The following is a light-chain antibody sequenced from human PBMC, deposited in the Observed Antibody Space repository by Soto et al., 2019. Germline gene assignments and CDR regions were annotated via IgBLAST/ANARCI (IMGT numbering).Light chain of an antibody. CDR1: QSISSY. V-gene: IGKV1-39*01. Sequence: DIQMTQSPSSLSASVGDRVTITCRASQSISSYLNWFQLKPGKAPKLLIYAASTLQSGVPSRFSGSGSGTDFTLNISSLQPEDIATYYCQQSYSTPYTFGQGTKVDIK. CDR3: QQSYSTPYT. J-gene: IGKJ2*01. CDR2: AAS.